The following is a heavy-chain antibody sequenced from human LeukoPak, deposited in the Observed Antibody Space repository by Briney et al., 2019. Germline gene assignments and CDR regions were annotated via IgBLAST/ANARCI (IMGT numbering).Heavy chain of an antibody. Sequence: SETMSLTCTVSGGSISSSSYYWGWIRQPPGKGLEWIGSIYYSGSTYYNPSLKSRVTISVDTSKDQFSLKLSSVTAADTAVYYCARDLRRLVNYYYDSSGPYYYYYMDVWGKGTTVTISS. CDR3: ARDLRRLVNYYYDSSGPYYYYYMDV. J-gene: IGHJ6*03. CDR2: IYYSGST. CDR1: GGSISSSSYY. V-gene: IGHV4-39*07. D-gene: IGHD3-22*01.